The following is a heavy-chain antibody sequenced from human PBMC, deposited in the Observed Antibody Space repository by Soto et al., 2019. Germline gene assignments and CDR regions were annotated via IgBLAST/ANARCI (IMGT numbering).Heavy chain of an antibody. J-gene: IGHJ5*02. CDR1: GFTFSSYS. D-gene: IGHD6-13*01. V-gene: IGHV3-48*01. CDR2: ISSSSSTI. Sequence: EVQLVESGGGLVQPGGSLRLSCAASGFTFSSYSMNWVRQAPGKGLEWVSYISSSSSTIYYAGSVKGRFTISRDKAKNCVYLEMNSLRAEDTAGYYCDTHPERIAEIGWFDPWGQGTLVTVSS. CDR3: DTHPERIAEIGWFDP.